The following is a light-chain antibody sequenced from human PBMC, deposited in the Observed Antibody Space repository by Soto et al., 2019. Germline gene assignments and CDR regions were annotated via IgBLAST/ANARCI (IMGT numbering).Light chain of an antibody. CDR3: SSYTSSSTPYV. V-gene: IGLV2-14*01. Sequence: QSVLTQPASVSGSPGQSITISCTGTSSDVGGYNYVSWYQHHPGKAPKVMIYEVSNRPSGVSNRFSGSKSGNTASLTTSGLQAEDEADYYCSSYTSSSTPYVFGTGTKVTVL. CDR2: EVS. J-gene: IGLJ1*01. CDR1: SSDVGGYNY.